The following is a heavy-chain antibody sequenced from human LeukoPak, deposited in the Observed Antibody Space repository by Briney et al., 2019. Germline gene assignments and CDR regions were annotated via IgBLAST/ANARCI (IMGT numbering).Heavy chain of an antibody. J-gene: IGHJ4*02. D-gene: IGHD3-3*01. CDR2: ISSSSSYI. CDR1: GFTFGKYW. CDR3: AKDPGKFWSGHDY. V-gene: IGHV3-21*01. Sequence: KAGGSLRLSCVASGFTFGKYWMSWVRQAPGKGLEWVSSISSSSSYIYYADSVKGRFTISRDNAKNSLYLQMNSLRAEDTAVYYCAKDPGKFWSGHDYWGQGTLVTVSS.